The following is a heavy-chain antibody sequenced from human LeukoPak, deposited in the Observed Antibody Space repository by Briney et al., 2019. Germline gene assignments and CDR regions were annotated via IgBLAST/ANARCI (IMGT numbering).Heavy chain of an antibody. CDR2: ISSSSSTI. CDR1: GFNFSSYG. V-gene: IGHV3-48*01. Sequence: GGSLRPSCAASGFNFSSYGMTWVRQAPGKGLEWVSYISSSSSTIYYADSVKGRFTISRDNAKNSLYLQMNSLRAEDTAVYYCASWLPAYYYDSSGPPGDYWGQGTLVTVSS. J-gene: IGHJ4*02. CDR3: ASWLPAYYYDSSGPPGDY. D-gene: IGHD3-22*01.